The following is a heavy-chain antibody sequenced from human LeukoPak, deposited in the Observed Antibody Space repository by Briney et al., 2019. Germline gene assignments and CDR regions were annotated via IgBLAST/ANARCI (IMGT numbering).Heavy chain of an antibody. CDR3: AYDFWSGYSSYHMDV. D-gene: IGHD3-3*01. V-gene: IGHV3-64*04. J-gene: IGHJ6*02. CDR1: GFIFSSYG. CDR2: ISSTGGST. Sequence: PGGSLRLSCSASGFIFSSYGMHWVRQAPGKGLEYVSGISSTGGSTYYADSVKGRFTISRDNSKNTLYLQMNSLRAEDTAVYYCAYDFWSGYSSYHMDVWGQGTTVTVSS.